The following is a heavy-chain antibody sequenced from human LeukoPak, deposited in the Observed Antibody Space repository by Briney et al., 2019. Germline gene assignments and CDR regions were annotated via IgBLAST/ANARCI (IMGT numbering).Heavy chain of an antibody. Sequence: GRSLRLSCTEPGFTFSSYAIQWISQAQGKGMEWVAVISYDGSNKYYADSVKGRFTISRDNSMNTLYLQMNRLRAEDTSVYYCAKGGGGSGWDDAFDIWGQGTMVTVSS. J-gene: IGHJ3*02. CDR2: ISYDGSNK. D-gene: IGHD6-19*01. V-gene: IGHV3-30*18. CDR1: GFTFSSYA. CDR3: AKGGGGSGWDDAFDI.